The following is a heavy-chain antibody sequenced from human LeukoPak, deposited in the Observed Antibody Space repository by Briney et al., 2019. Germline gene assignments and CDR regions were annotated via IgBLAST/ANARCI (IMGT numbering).Heavy chain of an antibody. V-gene: IGHV5-51*01. J-gene: IGHJ5*02. Sequence: GESLKISCKGSGYSFPNYWIGWVRQMPGKGLEWMGIIYPGDSHTRYSPSFQDQVTISADKSISTAYLQWSSLKASDTAMYYCARGPYAYTSSATLGSYTWFDPWGQGSLVTVSS. D-gene: IGHD2-2*02. CDR2: IYPGDSHT. CDR1: GYSFPNYW. CDR3: ARGPYAYTSSATLGSYTWFDP.